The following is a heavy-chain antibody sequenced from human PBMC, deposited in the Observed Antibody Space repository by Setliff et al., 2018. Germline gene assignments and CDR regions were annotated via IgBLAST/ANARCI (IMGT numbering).Heavy chain of an antibody. CDR1: GFTFSSYA. CDR2: IWYDGRNK. D-gene: IGHD3-10*01. J-gene: IGHJ1*01. Sequence: PGGSLRLSCAASGFTFSSYAMHWVRQAPGKGLEWVAIIWYDGRNKYYADSVYGRFTVSRANSKSTLYLQMNSLRAEDRAVYTCARDRDDGSSFAEYFQPWGQGTLVTVSS. CDR3: ARDRDDGSSFAEYFQP. V-gene: IGHV3-33*01.